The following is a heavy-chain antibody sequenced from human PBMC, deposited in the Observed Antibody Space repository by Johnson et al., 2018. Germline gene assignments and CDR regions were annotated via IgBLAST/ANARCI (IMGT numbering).Heavy chain of an antibody. Sequence: QVQLVESGGGLVKPGGSLRLSCAASGFIFSDYYMSWIRQAPGTGLEWVSYVSNSGSPTYYADSVKGRFPIPRDTAKNSLYQQMHSLRAEETAVYYCARYTSGSHLMGTYYYRDVWGKGTTVTVSS. D-gene: IGHD3-10*01. V-gene: IGHV3-11*04. J-gene: IGHJ6*03. CDR2: VSNSGSPT. CDR3: ARYTSGSHLMGTYYYRDV. CDR1: GFIFSDYY.